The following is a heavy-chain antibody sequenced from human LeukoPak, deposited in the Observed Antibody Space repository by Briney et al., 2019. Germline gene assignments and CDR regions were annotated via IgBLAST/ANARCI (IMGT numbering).Heavy chain of an antibody. Sequence: GGSLRLSCKVSGFTFGDYAMSWFRQAPGKGLEWIAFIKSNSYGGTTEHAASVKGRFTISRDDSKGIAYLQMDSLKTEDTAVYYCTREYSGLFDYWGQGTLVTVSS. CDR2: IKSNSYGGTT. D-gene: IGHD5-12*01. J-gene: IGHJ4*02. V-gene: IGHV3-49*03. CDR3: TREYSGLFDY. CDR1: GFTFGDYA.